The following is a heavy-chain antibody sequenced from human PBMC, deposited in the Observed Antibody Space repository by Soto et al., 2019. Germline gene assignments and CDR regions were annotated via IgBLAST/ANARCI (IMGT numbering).Heavy chain of an antibody. D-gene: IGHD3-9*01. CDR2: INPNSGGT. CDR3: ARGDHIDYDILPGSQGFDY. V-gene: IGHV1-2*04. Sequence: ASVKVSCKASGYTFTGYYMHWVRQAPGQGLEWMGWINPNSGGTNYAQKFQGWVTMTRDTSISTAYMELSRLRSDDTAVYYCARGDHIDYDILPGSQGFDYWGQGTLVTVSS. CDR1: GYTFTGYY. J-gene: IGHJ4*02.